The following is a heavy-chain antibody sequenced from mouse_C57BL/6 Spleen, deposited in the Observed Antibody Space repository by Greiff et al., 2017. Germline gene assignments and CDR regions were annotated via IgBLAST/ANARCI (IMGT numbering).Heavy chain of an antibody. CDR3: ARQDYYGDDGWYAMDY. CDR1: GYTFTRYW. CDR2: IDPSDSDT. Sequence: VQLQQPGAELVRPGSSVKLSCKASGYTFTRYWMHWVKQRPIQGLEWIGNIDPSDSDTHYNQKFKDKATLTVDKSSSTAYMQLSNLTSEDSAVYYCARQDYYGDDGWYAMDYWGQGTSGTVSS. J-gene: IGHJ4*01. D-gene: IGHD2-2*01. V-gene: IGHV1-52*01.